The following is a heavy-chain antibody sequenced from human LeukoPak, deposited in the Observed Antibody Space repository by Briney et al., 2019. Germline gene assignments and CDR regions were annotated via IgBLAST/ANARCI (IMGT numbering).Heavy chain of an antibody. CDR1: GYSFTSYW. V-gene: IGHV5-51*01. Sequence: GESLKISCKGSGYSFTSYWIGWVRQMPGKGLEWMGIIYPGDSDTRYSPSFQGQVTISADKSISTAYLQWSSLKASDTAMYYCASHPFGGYCSSTSCYSLLPFDYWGQGTLVTVSS. J-gene: IGHJ4*02. CDR2: IYPGDSDT. D-gene: IGHD2-2*02. CDR3: ASHPFGGYCSSTSCYSLLPFDY.